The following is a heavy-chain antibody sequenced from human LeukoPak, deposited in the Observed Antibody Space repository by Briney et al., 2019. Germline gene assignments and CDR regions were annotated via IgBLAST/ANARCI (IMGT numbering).Heavy chain of an antibody. Sequence: NPGGSLRLSCAASGFTFSSYSMNWVRQAPGKGLEWVSSISSSSSYIYYADSVKGRFTISRDNAKNSLYLQMNSLRAEDTAVYYYARGYRTLYWGLWGHPFDYWGQGTLVTVPS. V-gene: IGHV3-21*01. CDR1: GFTFSSYS. CDR3: ARGYRTLYWGLWGHPFDY. D-gene: IGHD2-21*01. CDR2: ISSSSSYI. J-gene: IGHJ4*02.